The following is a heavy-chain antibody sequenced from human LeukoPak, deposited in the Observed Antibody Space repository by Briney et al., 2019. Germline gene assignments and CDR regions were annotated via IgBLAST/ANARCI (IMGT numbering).Heavy chain of an antibody. Sequence: PGGSLRLSCAASGFTFGNAWMRWVRQAPGKGLEWVGHIKSKTDGGTPDYAAPVKGRFTISRDDSKSMLYLQMDSLRIEDTAMYYCTTVRTMSLLWGQGTLVTVSS. J-gene: IGHJ4*02. V-gene: IGHV3-15*01. CDR3: TTVRTMSLL. CDR2: IKSKTDGGTP. CDR1: GFTFGNAW. D-gene: IGHD3-3*01.